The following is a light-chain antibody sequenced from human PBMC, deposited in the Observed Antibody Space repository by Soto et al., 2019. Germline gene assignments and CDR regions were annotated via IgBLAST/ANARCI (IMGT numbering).Light chain of an antibody. J-gene: IGLJ2*01. Sequence: QSVLTQPASVSGSLGQSITISCTGTSSDIGGYNYVSWYQQHPGKAPKVMIFEVSKRPSGVSNRFSGSKSGNMASLTISGLQAEDEGDYYCSSFTTTSTLLFGGGTKLTVL. CDR1: SSDIGGYNY. CDR2: EVS. V-gene: IGLV2-14*01. CDR3: SSFTTTSTLL.